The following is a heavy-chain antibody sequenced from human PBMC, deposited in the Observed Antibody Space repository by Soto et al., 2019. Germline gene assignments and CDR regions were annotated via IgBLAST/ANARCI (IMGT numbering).Heavy chain of an antibody. J-gene: IGHJ4*02. Sequence: QVQLQQWGAGLLKPSETLSLTSAVYGGSFSGYYWTWICQPPGTGLEWIGEINHSGSTNYNPSLKSRVTISGDTSKNELSMKLTSVAAADSAVYYCASEKITARFDYWGQGTLVNVSS. CDR3: ASEKITARFDY. CDR1: GGSFSGYY. D-gene: IGHD3-16*01. CDR2: INHSGST. V-gene: IGHV4-34*01.